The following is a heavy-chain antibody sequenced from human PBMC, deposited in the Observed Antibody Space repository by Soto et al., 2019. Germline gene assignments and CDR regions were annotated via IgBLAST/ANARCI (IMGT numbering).Heavy chain of an antibody. D-gene: IGHD3-22*01. V-gene: IGHV3-30*03. Sequence: GSLRLSCAASGFALTNAIIHWVRQSPGSGLEWVTLISHDGKNKGYADSVRGRFTISKDDSENLVFVEVDSLRVEDSAIYYCARESQSSGHAGCFDIWGQGTLVTVSS. CDR3: ARESQSSGHAGCFDI. CDR2: ISHDGKNK. J-gene: IGHJ3*02. CDR1: GFALTNAI.